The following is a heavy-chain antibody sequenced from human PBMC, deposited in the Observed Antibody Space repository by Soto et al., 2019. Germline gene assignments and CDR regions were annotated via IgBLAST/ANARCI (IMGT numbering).Heavy chain of an antibody. D-gene: IGHD4-17*01. CDR1: GGSFSGYY. Sequence: SETLSLTCAVYGGSFSGYYWSWIRQPPGKGLEWIGEINHSGSTNYNPSLKSRVTISVDTSKHQFSLKLSSVTAADTAVYYCARVILDGDYYYYYMDVWGKGTTVTVSS. CDR2: INHSGST. CDR3: ARVILDGDYYYYYMDV. V-gene: IGHV4-34*01. J-gene: IGHJ6*03.